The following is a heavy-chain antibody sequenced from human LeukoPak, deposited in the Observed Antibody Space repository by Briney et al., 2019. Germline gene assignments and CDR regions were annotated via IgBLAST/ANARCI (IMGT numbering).Heavy chain of an antibody. CDR1: CGSLRGYY. J-gene: IGHJ4*02. CDR3: AREGLRNVHNPLGY. CDR2: IKESETT. Sequence: PSETLSLTCAVYCGSLRGYYGRWIRQPPGKGLEWIGEIKESETTNYNPSLKSRVTISIDTSKNQFSLKLSSVTAADTAVYYCAREGLRNVHNPLGYWGQGTLVTVSS. V-gene: IGHV4-34*01. D-gene: IGHD5-24*01.